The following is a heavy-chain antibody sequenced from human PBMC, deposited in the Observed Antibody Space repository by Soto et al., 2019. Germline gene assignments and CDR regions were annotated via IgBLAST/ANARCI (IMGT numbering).Heavy chain of an antibody. Sequence: PGGSLRLSCAVSGFTLSRYAMCWVRQAQGKGLEWVSDISGSGGSTYYADSVKGRFTISRDNSKNTLYLQMNSLRAEDTAVYYCAKGVVVPAAPPSNWGQGTLVTVSS. CDR2: ISGSGGST. J-gene: IGHJ4*02. V-gene: IGHV3-23*01. D-gene: IGHD2-2*01. CDR3: AKGVVVPAAPPSN. CDR1: GFTLSRYA.